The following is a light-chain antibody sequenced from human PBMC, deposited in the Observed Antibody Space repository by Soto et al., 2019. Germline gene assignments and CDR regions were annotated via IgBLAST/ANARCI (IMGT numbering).Light chain of an antibody. CDR1: QGISGW. Sequence: DIQMTQSPSTLSASVGDRVTITCRASQGISGWLAWYQQKAGKAPRLLIFDASTLMSGVPSRFSGSGYGTEFSLPINSLQPADSATYYCQQYDSFSVWTFGQGTKVEIK. CDR2: DAS. V-gene: IGKV1-5*01. J-gene: IGKJ1*01. CDR3: QQYDSFSVWT.